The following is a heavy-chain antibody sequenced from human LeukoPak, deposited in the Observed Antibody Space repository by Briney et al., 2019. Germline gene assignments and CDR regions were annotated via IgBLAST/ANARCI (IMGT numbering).Heavy chain of an antibody. CDR1: GFTFDDYA. Sequence: SLRLSCAASGFTFDDYAMHWVRQAPGKGLEWVSGISWNSGSIGYADSVKGRFTISRDNAKNALFLQMNSLRAEDTAVYYCARGSGIVSMWDYFDYWGQGTLVTVSS. CDR3: ARGSGIVSMWDYFDY. D-gene: IGHD3-10*02. CDR2: ISWNSGSI. J-gene: IGHJ4*02. V-gene: IGHV3-9*01.